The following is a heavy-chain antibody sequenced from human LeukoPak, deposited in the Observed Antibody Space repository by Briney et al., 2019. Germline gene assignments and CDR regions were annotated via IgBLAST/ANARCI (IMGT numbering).Heavy chain of an antibody. J-gene: IGHJ4*02. CDR2: ISSSSSYI. Sequence: GGSLRPFSGASGFTLSSLSKKWGRPAPGEGLEWGSSISSSSSYIYYADSVKGRFTISRDNAKNSLYLQMNSLRAEDTAVYYCARVICGGDCYLFDYWGQGTLVTVSS. CDR1: GFTLSSLS. CDR3: ARVICGGDCYLFDY. V-gene: IGHV3-21*01. D-gene: IGHD2-21*02.